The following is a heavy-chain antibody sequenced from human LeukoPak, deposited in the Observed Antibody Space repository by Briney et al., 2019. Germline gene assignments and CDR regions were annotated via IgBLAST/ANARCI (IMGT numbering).Heavy chain of an antibody. Sequence: PGGSLRLSCAASGFTFSDYYMSWIRQAPGKGLEWVANIKQDGSEKYYVDSLKGRFTISRDNAKNSLYLQMNSLRAEDTAVYFCARGLYSRGYWGQGTLVTVSS. V-gene: IGHV3-7*01. CDR1: GFTFSDYY. J-gene: IGHJ4*02. D-gene: IGHD6-13*01. CDR2: IKQDGSEK. CDR3: ARGLYSRGY.